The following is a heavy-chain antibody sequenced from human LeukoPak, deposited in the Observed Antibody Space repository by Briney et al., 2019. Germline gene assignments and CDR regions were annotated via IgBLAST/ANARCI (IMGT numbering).Heavy chain of an antibody. CDR1: GYTFTGYY. J-gene: IGHJ4*02. CDR3: ARVPYYYGSNYFDY. Sequence: ASVKVSCKASGYTFTGYYMHWVRQAPGQGLEWMGWINPNSGGTNYVQKFQGRVTMTRDTSISTAYMELSRLRSDDTAVYYCARVPYYYGSNYFDYWGQGTLVTVSS. CDR2: INPNSGGT. V-gene: IGHV1-2*02. D-gene: IGHD3-22*01.